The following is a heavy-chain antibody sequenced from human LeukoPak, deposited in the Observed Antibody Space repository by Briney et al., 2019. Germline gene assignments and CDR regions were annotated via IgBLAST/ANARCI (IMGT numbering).Heavy chain of an antibody. CDR3: ARDVEQWLVRVYYFDY. CDR1: GFTFSSYS. CDR2: ISSSSSYI. J-gene: IGHJ4*02. V-gene: IGHV3-21*01. Sequence: KSGGSLRLSCAASGFTFSSYSMNWARQAPGKGLEWVSSISSSSSYIYYADSVKGRFTISRDNAKNSLYLQMNSLRAEDTAVYYCARDVEQWLVRVYYFDYWGQGTLVTVPS. D-gene: IGHD6-19*01.